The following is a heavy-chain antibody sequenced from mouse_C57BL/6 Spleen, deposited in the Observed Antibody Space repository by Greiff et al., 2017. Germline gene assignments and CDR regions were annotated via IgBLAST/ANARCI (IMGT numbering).Heavy chain of an antibody. CDR3: TVYYGNYSYFDY. V-gene: IGHV6-3*01. CDR2: IRLKSDNYAT. Sequence: EVKLVESGGGLVQPGGSMKLSCVASGFTFSNYWMNWVRQSPEKGLEWVAQIRLKSDNYATHYAESVKGRFTISRDDSKSSVYLQMNNLRAEDTGIYYCTVYYGNYSYFDYWGQGTTLTVSS. CDR1: GFTFSNYW. D-gene: IGHD2-1*01. J-gene: IGHJ2*01.